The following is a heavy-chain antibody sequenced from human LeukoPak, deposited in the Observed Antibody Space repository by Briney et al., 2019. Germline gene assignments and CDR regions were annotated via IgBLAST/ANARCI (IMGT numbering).Heavy chain of an antibody. CDR3: ARKGSCSSTSCYNFDY. V-gene: IGHV4-39*01. D-gene: IGHD2-2*01. J-gene: IGHJ4*02. Sequence: SETLSLTCTVSGGSISSSSYYWGWIRQPPGKGLEWIGSIYYSGNTYYNPSLKSRVTISVDTSKNQFSLKLNSVTAADTAVYYCARKGSCSSTSCYNFDYWGRGTLVTVSS. CDR1: GGSISSSSYY. CDR2: IYYSGNT.